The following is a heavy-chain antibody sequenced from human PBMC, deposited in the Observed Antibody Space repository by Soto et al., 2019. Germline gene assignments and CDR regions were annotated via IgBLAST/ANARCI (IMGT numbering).Heavy chain of an antibody. CDR1: GGSISSSSYY. V-gene: IGHV4-39*01. Sequence: SETLSLTCTVSGGSISSSSYYWGWIRQPPGKGLEWIGSIYYSGSTYYNPSLKSRVTISVDTSKNQFSLKLSSVTAADTAVYYCARHQPDSSSYPNYYYYYMDVWGKGTTVTVSS. D-gene: IGHD6-6*01. CDR2: IYYSGST. CDR3: ARHQPDSSSYPNYYYYYMDV. J-gene: IGHJ6*03.